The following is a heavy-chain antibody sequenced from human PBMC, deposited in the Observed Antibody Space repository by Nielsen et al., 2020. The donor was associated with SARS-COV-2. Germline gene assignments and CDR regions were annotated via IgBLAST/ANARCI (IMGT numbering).Heavy chain of an antibody. CDR1: GFTVSSNY. CDR3: AKEAYSSGWYAGYYGMDV. V-gene: IGHV3-53*01. J-gene: IGHJ6*02. D-gene: IGHD6-19*01. CDR2: IYSGGST. Sequence: GESLKISCAASGFTVSSNYMSWVRQAPGKGLEWVSVIYSGGSTYYADSVKGRFTISRDNSKNTLYLQMNSLRAEDTAVYYCAKEAYSSGWYAGYYGMDVWGQGTTVTVSS.